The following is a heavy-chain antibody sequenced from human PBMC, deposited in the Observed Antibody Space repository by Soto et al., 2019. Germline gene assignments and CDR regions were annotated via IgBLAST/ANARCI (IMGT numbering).Heavy chain of an antibody. J-gene: IGHJ4*02. CDR3: AREQGDYASFFDY. CDR2: IYYSGST. D-gene: IGHD4-17*01. Sequence: SETLSLTCTVSGGSISSYYWSWIRQPPGKGLEWIGYIYYSGSTNYNPSLKSRVTISVDTSKNQFSLKLSSVTAADTAVYYCAREQGDYASFFDYWGQGTLVTVSS. CDR1: GGSISSYY. V-gene: IGHV4-59*01.